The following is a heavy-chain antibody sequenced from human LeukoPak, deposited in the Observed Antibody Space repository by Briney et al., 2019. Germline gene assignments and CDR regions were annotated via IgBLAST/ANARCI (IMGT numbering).Heavy chain of an antibody. V-gene: IGHV4-4*07. Sequence: PSETLSLTCTVSGGSISSYYWSWIRQPAGKGLEWIGRIYTSGSTNYNPSLKRRVTISVDTSKNQFSLKLSSVTAADTAVYYCARGSGTTSDYYYMDVWGKGATVTVSS. CDR3: ARGSGTTSDYYYMDV. J-gene: IGHJ6*03. CDR1: GGSISSYY. CDR2: IYTSGST. D-gene: IGHD1-7*01.